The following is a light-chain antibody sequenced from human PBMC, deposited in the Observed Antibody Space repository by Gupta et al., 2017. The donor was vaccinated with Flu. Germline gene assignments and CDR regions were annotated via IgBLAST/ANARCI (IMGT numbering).Light chain of an antibody. CDR3: QSYKNSRTRVV. CDR2: DDT. CDR1: SSDVGGYNY. V-gene: IGLV2-14*03. Sequence: QSALPRPASVSRSRGQSITISCTVTSSDVGGYNYVSWYQQYPGTAPKLLMYDDTNRPSGVPNRFSGSKSGTSASLAITGLQAEDEADYYCQSYKNSRTRVVFGGGTKLTVL. J-gene: IGLJ2*01.